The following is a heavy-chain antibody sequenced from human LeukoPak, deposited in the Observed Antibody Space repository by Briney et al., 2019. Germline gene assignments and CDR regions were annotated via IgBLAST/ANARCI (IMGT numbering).Heavy chain of an antibody. CDR1: GYRYTSYW. D-gene: IGHD4-23*01. J-gene: IGHJ4*02. Sequence: GESLKISSKGSGYRYTSYWIAWVGHMPGKNLEWMAISYPGDSDTRYSPSFQDQVTISADKSISTAYLQWGSLKASDTAMYYCARPSYGGNSNFDYWGQGTLVTVSS. CDR2: SYPGDSDT. V-gene: IGHV5-51*01. CDR3: ARPSYGGNSNFDY.